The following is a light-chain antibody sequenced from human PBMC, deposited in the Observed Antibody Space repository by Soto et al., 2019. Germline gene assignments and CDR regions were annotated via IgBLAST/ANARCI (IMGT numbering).Light chain of an antibody. V-gene: IGLV2-14*01. J-gene: IGLJ1*01. CDR3: SSYTSSSTLYV. CDR1: SSDVGGYNY. Sequence: QSVLPQPASVSGSPGQSITISCTGTSSDVGGYNYVSWYQQHPGKAPKLMIYEVSNRPSGVSNRFSGSKSGNTASLTISGLQAEDEADYYCSSYTSSSTLYVFGTGTKV. CDR2: EVS.